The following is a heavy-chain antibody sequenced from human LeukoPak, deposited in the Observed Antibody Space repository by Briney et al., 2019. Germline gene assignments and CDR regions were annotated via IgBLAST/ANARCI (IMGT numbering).Heavy chain of an antibody. Sequence: SETLSLTCTVSGASISSYYWSWIRQPPGKGLEWIGYIFNSGSTYYNPSLKSRVTISVDTSKNQFSLKLSSVTAADTAVYYCARLDSIHLITYWGQGTLVTVSS. CDR2: IFNSGST. CDR3: ARLDSIHLITY. V-gene: IGHV4-4*08. J-gene: IGHJ4*02. D-gene: IGHD3-16*01. CDR1: GASISSYY.